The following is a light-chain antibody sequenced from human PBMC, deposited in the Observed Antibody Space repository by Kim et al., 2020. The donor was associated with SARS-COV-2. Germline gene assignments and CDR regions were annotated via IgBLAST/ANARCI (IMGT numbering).Light chain of an antibody. V-gene: IGLV3-1*01. CDR1: KLGDKY. Sequence: SVSPGQTASITCSGDKLGDKYACWYQQKPGQSPLLVIYQDSKRPSGIPERFSGSNSGNTATLTISGTQAMDEADYYCQAWDSSTEVFGGGTKLTVL. CDR2: QDS. J-gene: IGLJ3*02. CDR3: QAWDSSTEV.